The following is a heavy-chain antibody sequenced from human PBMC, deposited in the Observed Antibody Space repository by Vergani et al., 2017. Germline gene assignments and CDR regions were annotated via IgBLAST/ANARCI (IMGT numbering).Heavy chain of an antibody. CDR2: IYTSGST. J-gene: IGHJ5*02. CDR3: ARDPYSSSWYWFDP. Sequence: QVQLQESGPGLVKPSQTLSLTCTVSGGSISSGSYYWSWIRQPAGKGLEWIGRIYTSGSTNYNPSLKRRVTISVDTSKNQFSLKLSSVTAADTAGYYCARDPYSSSWYWFDPWGQGTLVTVSS. D-gene: IGHD6-13*01. V-gene: IGHV4-61*02. CDR1: GGSISSGSYY.